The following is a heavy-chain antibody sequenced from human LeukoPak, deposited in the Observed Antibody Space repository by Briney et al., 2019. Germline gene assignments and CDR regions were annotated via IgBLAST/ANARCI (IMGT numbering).Heavy chain of an antibody. CDR3: VRGTPTPGMDY. CDR1: GYPFSAHF. Sequence: ASVWVSCKASGYPFSAHFLNWVRQAPGQGLEWMGNIDTTTGNPRYAQDFTGRFVFSLDTSVSTAYLQITSLKADDTAAYYCVRGTPTPGMDYWGQGTQVTVSS. J-gene: IGHJ4*02. V-gene: IGHV7-4-1*02. D-gene: IGHD3-10*01. CDR2: IDTTTGNP.